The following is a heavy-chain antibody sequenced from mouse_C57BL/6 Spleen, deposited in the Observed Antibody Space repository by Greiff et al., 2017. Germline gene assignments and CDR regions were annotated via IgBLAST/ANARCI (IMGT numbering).Heavy chain of an antibody. CDR1: GYTFTSYW. V-gene: IGHV1-72*01. CDR2: IDPNSGGT. J-gene: IGHJ3*01. CDR3: ARLGDYGSGFAY. D-gene: IGHD1-1*01. Sequence: QVQLQQPGAELVKPGASVTLSCKASGYTFTSYWMHWVKQRPGRGLEWIGRIDPNSGGTKYNEKFKSKATLTVDKPSSTAYMQLSSLTSEDSAVYYCARLGDYGSGFAYWGQGTLVTVSA.